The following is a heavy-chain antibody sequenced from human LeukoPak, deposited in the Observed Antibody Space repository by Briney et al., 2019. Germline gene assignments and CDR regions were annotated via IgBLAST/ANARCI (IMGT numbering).Heavy chain of an antibody. D-gene: IGHD3-22*01. CDR1: GFTFSIYA. V-gene: IGHV3-23*01. J-gene: IGHJ4*02. CDR3: AKDRPNYYGSNGHYYRRDGDY. CDR2: ITSSGDGT. Sequence: PGGSLRLSCAASGFTFSIYAMSWVRQAPGKGLQWVSSITSSGDGTYYADSVKGRFTISRDNSENMFYLQMNSLRVEDTAVYCCAKDRPNYYGSNGHYYRRDGDYWGQGTLVTVSS.